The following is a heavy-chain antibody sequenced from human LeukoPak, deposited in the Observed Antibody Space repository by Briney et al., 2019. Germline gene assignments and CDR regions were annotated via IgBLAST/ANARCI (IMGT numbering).Heavy chain of an antibody. V-gene: IGHV3-73*01. CDR1: GFTFSGSA. J-gene: IGHJ4*02. CDR3: AKQSGNILYFSGPPPFFFDY. D-gene: IGHD3-16*01. CDR2: IRSKANDYAT. Sequence: PGGSLKLSCTGFTFSGSALHWVRRAPGKGLEWVGRIRSKANDYATTYAASVKGRFSISRDDSKKMAYLQMNSLKAEDTAVYYCAKQSGNILYFSGPPPFFFDYWGQGALVTVSS.